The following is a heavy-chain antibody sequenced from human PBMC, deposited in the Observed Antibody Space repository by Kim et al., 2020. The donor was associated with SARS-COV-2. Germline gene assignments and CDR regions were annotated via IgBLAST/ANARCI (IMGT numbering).Heavy chain of an antibody. D-gene: IGHD6-19*01. CDR3: ARDIAVAEAYRYGMDV. V-gene: IGHV4-34*01. CDR1: GGSFSGYY. J-gene: IGHJ6*01. CDR2: INHSGST. Sequence: SETLSLTCAVYGGSFSGYYWSWIRQPPGKGLEWIGEINHSGSTNYNPSLKSRVTISVDTSKNQFSLKLSSVTAADTAVYYCARDIAVAEAYRYGMDVWGQGTTVTVSS.